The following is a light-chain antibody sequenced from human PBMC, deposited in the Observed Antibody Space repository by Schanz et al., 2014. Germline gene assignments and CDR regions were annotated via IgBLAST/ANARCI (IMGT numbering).Light chain of an antibody. V-gene: IGKV3-15*01. CDR3: QHYNNWPPVWT. CDR1: QGVSTN. Sequence: EIVLTQSPVTLSVSPGERVTLSCRASQGVSTNLAWHQQKPGQAPRLLIYGASTRATGIPARFSGSGSGTEFTLTISSLQSEDFAVYYCQHYNNWPPVWTFGQGTKVEIK. CDR2: GAS. J-gene: IGKJ1*01.